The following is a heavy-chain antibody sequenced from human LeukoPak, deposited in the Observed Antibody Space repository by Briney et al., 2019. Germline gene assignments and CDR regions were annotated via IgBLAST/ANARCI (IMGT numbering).Heavy chain of an antibody. CDR2: IYHSGST. CDR3: ARALGYCSGGSCYRGVYFDY. V-gene: IGHV4-30-2*01. D-gene: IGHD2-15*01. Sequence: SETLSLTCAVSGGSISSGGYSWGWIRQPPGKGLEWIGYIYHSGSTYYNPSLKSRVTISVDRSKNQFSLKLSSVTAADTAVYYCARALGYCSGGSCYRGVYFDYWGQGTLVTVSS. CDR1: GGSISSGGYS. J-gene: IGHJ4*02.